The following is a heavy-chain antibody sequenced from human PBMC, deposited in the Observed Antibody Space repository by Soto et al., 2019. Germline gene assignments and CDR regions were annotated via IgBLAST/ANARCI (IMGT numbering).Heavy chain of an antibody. CDR1: GYNFTRYW. V-gene: IGHV5-51*01. CDR2: IYPFDSDT. D-gene: IGHD2-21*02. CDR3: VGHIYCGGDCVSWDV. J-gene: IGHJ6*01. Sequence: GESLKISCKGSGYNFTRYWIGCVRHRPGKGLAWMGIIYPFDSDTRYIPSFQGPVTISADNSISTAYLQCGSLKASDPAMYYCVGHIYCGGDCVSWDVWRQGPTIAVSS.